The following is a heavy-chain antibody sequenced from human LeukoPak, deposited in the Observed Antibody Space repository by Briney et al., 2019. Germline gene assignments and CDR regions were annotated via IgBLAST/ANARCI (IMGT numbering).Heavy chain of an antibody. J-gene: IGHJ4*02. V-gene: IGHV3-53*01. CDR2: IYGGGST. CDR1: GFTVSSIH. CDR3: ARGSGYYLGNY. D-gene: IGHD3-22*01. Sequence: PGGSLRLSCAASGFTVSSIHMSWVRQAPGKGLEWVSVIYGGGSTYYADSVKGRFTTSRENSKNTLYLQMNSLRAEDTAVYYCARGSGYYLGNYWGQGTLVTVSS.